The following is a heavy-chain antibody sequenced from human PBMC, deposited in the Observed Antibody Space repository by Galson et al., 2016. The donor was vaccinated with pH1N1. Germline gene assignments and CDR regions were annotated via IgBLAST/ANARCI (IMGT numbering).Heavy chain of an antibody. Sequence: SETLSLTCTVSGGDSISFYSWNWIRQPAGKGLEWIGRIYTTGTTTGTTDYSPSLKRRVTMSVDTSKNQVSLNLSSVTAADTAVYYCARDVPGFLDWYYFDHWGQGTLVTVSS. J-gene: IGHJ4*02. CDR3: ARDVPGFLDWYYFDH. D-gene: IGHD1-1*01. V-gene: IGHV4-4*07. CDR1: GGDSISFYS. CDR2: IYTTGTT.